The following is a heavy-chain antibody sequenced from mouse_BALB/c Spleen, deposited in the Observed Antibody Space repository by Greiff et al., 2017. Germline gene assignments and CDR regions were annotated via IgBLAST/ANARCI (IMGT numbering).Heavy chain of an antibody. CDR1: GFTFSSYA. J-gene: IGHJ1*01. CDR2: ISSGGSYT. Sequence: EVQLVESGGGLVKPGGSLKLSCAASGFTFSSYAMSWVRQSPEKRLEWVAEISSGGSYTYYPDTVTGRFTISRDNAKNTLYLEMSSLRSEDTAMYYCARRITTAPWYFDVWGAGTTVTVSS. V-gene: IGHV5-9-4*01. CDR3: ARRITTAPWYFDV. D-gene: IGHD1-2*01.